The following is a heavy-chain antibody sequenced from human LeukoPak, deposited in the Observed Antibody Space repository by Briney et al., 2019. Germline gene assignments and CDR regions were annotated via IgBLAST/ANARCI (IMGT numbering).Heavy chain of an antibody. Sequence: PGGSLRLSCTASDFIFSSYWMNWVRQAPGKGLEWVANIKQDGSEKYYVDSVKGRFTISRDNTKNSLFLQMNSLRAEDTAVYYCARGGHCGDTGCYPGVISHWSFDLWGRGTLVTVSS. CDR2: IKQDGSEK. V-gene: IGHV3-7*01. CDR3: ARGGHCGDTGCYPGVISHWSFDL. J-gene: IGHJ2*01. CDR1: DFIFSSYW. D-gene: IGHD2-2*01.